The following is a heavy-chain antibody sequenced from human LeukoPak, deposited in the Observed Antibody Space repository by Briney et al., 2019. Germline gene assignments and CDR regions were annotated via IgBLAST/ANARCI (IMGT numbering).Heavy chain of an antibody. V-gene: IGHV3-7*01. Sequence: PGGSLRLSCVASGFTVDIYWMSWVRQAPGKGLDWVAHIKEDGTRKYYVDSVRGRFTISRDNAKNSLFLQMNSLRVEDTAVFYCVAWGSLVVWGQGTLVTVSS. D-gene: IGHD3-16*01. J-gene: IGHJ4*02. CDR1: GFTVDIYW. CDR2: IKEDGTRK. CDR3: VAWGSLVV.